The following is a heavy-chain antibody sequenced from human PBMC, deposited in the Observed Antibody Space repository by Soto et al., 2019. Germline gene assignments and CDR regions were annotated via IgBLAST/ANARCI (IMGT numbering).Heavy chain of an antibody. CDR1: GYTFTSYY. CDR2: INPNTGGT. Sequence: QVQLVQSGADVKKPGASVKVSCKASGYTFTSYYVHWVRQAPGQGLEWMGWINPNTGGTNYAQKFQGWVTMTRDTSISTAYMELSRLRSDDTAMYYCARSEAVLGRQNYYYYYGMAGWGQGTTVTVSS. J-gene: IGHJ6*02. CDR3: ARSEAVLGRQNYYYYYGMAG. V-gene: IGHV1-2*04. D-gene: IGHD1-7*01.